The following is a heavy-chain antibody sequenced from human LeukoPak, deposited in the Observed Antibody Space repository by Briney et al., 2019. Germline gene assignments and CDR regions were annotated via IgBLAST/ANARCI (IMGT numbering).Heavy chain of an antibody. Sequence: SETLSLTCTVSGGSISSYYWSWIRQPPGKGLEWIGYMYYSGSTNYNPSPKSRVTISVDMSKNQVSLKLSSVTAADTAVYYCATTTIRLGYWGQGTLVTVSS. CDR3: ATTTIRLGY. V-gene: IGHV4-59*12. D-gene: IGHD1-26*01. CDR2: MYYSGST. CDR1: GGSISSYY. J-gene: IGHJ4*02.